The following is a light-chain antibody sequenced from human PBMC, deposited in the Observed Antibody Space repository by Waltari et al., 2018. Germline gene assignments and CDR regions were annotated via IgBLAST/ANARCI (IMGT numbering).Light chain of an antibody. Sequence: DIQMTQSPSSLSASVGERVTITCRAGQGIRNDLAWYQQKPGKAPKRLIYATSSLQSGVPSRFSGSGSGTEFTLTISSLQPEDFATYYCLQYNNYSWTFGQGTKVEIK. CDR1: QGIRND. CDR3: LQYNNYSWT. CDR2: ATS. V-gene: IGKV1-17*01. J-gene: IGKJ1*01.